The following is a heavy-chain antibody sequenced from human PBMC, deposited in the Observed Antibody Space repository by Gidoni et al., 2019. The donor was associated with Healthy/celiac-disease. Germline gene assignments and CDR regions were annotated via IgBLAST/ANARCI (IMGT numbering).Heavy chain of an antibody. CDR2: ISGSGGST. D-gene: IGHD2-15*01. V-gene: IGHV3-23*01. Sequence: DVQLLESVGCLVQPGGSLQRSCTASGFTVISYAIRWVRQVPGKGLEWVSAISGSGGSTYYADSVKGRFTISRDNSKNTLYLQMNSLRAEDTAVYYCAKDLSRYCSGGSCDGKYFQHWGQGTLVTVSS. CDR1: GFTVISYA. CDR3: AKDLSRYCSGGSCDGKYFQH. J-gene: IGHJ1*01.